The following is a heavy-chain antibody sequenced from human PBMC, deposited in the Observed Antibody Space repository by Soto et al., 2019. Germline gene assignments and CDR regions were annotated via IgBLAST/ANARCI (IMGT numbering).Heavy chain of an antibody. J-gene: IGHJ4*02. D-gene: IGHD6-19*01. CDR2: INSDGRST. CDR3: AGGSGWCSPDY. V-gene: IGHV3-74*01. CDR1: GFTFSSYW. Sequence: EVQLVESGGGLVQPGGSLRLSCAASGFTFSSYWMHWVRQAPGKGLVWVSRINSDGRSTGYADSVKGRFTISRDNAKNTLYLQMNSLRAEDTAVYHCAGGSGWCSPDYWGQGTLVTVSS.